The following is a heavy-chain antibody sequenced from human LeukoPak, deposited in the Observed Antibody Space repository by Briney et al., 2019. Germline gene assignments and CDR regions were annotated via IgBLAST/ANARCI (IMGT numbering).Heavy chain of an antibody. CDR1: GFTFRSYA. J-gene: IGHJ4*02. Sequence: PGGSLRLSCAASGFTFRSYAMNWVRQAPGKGLEWVSVISGSGVSTYYAYSVKGRFTISRDNSKNTLYLQMNSLRAEDTAVYYCAKDLRGMNSGYDPLVTWGQGTLVTVSS. CDR2: ISGSGVST. D-gene: IGHD5-12*01. CDR3: AKDLRGMNSGYDPLVT. V-gene: IGHV3-23*01.